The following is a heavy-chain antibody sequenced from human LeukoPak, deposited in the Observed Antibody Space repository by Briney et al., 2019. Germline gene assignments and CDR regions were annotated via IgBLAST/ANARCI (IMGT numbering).Heavy chain of an antibody. CDR1: GGSFSGYY. CDR2: INHSGST. V-gene: IGHV4-34*01. Sequence: PSETLSLTCAVYGGSFSGYYWSWIRQPPGKGLEWIGEINHSGSTNYNPSLKSRVTISVDTSKNQFSLKLSSVTAADTAVYYCARDPTAVVTADYGMDVWGQGTTVTVSS. J-gene: IGHJ6*02. CDR3: ARDPTAVVTADYGMDV. D-gene: IGHD2-2*01.